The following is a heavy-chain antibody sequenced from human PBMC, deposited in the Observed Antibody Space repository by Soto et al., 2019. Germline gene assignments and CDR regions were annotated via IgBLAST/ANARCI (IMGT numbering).Heavy chain of an antibody. CDR3: AREDYYYYCMDA. CDR1: GGSIISGGYS. J-gene: IGHJ6*03. V-gene: IGHV4-61*08. Sequence: PSETLSLTCAVSGGSIISGGYSWSWIRQPPGKGLEWIGYIYYSGSTNYNPSLKSRVTISVDTSKNQFSLKLSSVTAADTAVYYCAREDYYYYCMDAWGKGTTVTVSS. CDR2: IYYSGST.